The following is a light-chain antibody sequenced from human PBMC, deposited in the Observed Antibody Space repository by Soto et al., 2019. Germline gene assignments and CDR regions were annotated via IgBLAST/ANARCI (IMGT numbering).Light chain of an antibody. CDR3: QQTSSAPFT. CDR1: QNINTY. Sequence: DIQMTQSPYSLSAAVGDRVTIACRARQNINTYLNWYQQKPGKAPKLLMFDAASLQSGVPSRFSGSGSRTDFTLTITSLQPEDFATYYCQQTSSAPFTFGPGTKVDIK. CDR2: DAA. V-gene: IGKV1-39*01. J-gene: IGKJ3*01.